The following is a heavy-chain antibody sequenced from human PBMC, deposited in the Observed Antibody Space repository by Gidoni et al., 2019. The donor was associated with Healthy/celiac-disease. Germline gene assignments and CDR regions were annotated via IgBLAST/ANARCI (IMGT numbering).Heavy chain of an antibody. CDR2: IKHSGST. CDR3: ARGAGNWNYADAFDI. Sequence: QLPLQQWGAGLLKPSETLSLTCAVHGGSFSAYYLSWIRRPPGKGLEWIGEIKHSGSTNYNPSLKSRVTISVDTSKNQFSLKLSSVTAADTAVYYCARGAGNWNYADAFDIWGQGTMVTVSS. D-gene: IGHD1-7*01. J-gene: IGHJ3*02. V-gene: IGHV4-34*01. CDR1: GGSFSAYY.